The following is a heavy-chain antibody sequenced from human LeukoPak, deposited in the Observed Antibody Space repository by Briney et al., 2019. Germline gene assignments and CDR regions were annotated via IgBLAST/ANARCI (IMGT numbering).Heavy chain of an antibody. CDR1: GFTFSSYA. CDR3: ARDPPKQWLAPGDYYYMDV. D-gene: IGHD6-19*01. CDR2: ISGSGGST. Sequence: GGSLRLSCAASGFTFSSYAMSWVRQAPGKGLEWVSAISGSGGSTYYADSVKGRFTISRDNSKNTLYLQMNSLRAEDTAVYYCARDPPKQWLAPGDYYYMDVWGKGTTVTVSS. V-gene: IGHV3-23*01. J-gene: IGHJ6*03.